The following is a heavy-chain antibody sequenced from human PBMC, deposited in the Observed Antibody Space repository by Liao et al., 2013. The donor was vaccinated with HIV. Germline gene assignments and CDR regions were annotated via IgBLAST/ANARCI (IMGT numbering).Heavy chain of an antibody. J-gene: IGHJ3*01. Sequence: QLQLQESGPGLVKPSETLSLTCGVYGGSFNGYSWNWIRQSPAKGLEWIGEISHYGSTNYNPSLESRSTISVDTSKNQFSLKLRFVTAADTAVYYCASDYHGSGTGPTDAFDLWGQGTMVTVSS. CDR3: ASDYHGSGTGPTDAFDL. V-gene: IGHV4-34*10. CDR1: GGSFNGYS. CDR2: ISHYGST. D-gene: IGHD3-10*01.